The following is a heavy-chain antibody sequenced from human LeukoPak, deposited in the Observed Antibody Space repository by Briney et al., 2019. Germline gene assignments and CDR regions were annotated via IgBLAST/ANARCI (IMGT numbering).Heavy chain of an antibody. V-gene: IGHV3-20*04. CDR1: GFTFDDYG. J-gene: IGHJ6*03. CDR2: INWDGGST. CDR3: ARVALSGYSYGYYYYYYMHV. D-gene: IGHD5-18*01. Sequence: PGGSLRLSCAASGFTFDDYGMSWVRQAPGKGLERVSGINWDGGSTGYADSVKGRFTISRDNAKNSLYLQMNSLRAEDTALYYCARVALSGYSYGYYYYYYMHVWGKGTTVTVSS.